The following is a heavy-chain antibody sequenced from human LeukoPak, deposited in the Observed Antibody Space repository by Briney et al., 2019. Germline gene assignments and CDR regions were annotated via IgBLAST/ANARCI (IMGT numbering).Heavy chain of an antibody. CDR2: KSYDGSNK. D-gene: IGHD3-16*01. V-gene: IGHV3-30*03. CDR3: AARDYVPNFLDY. J-gene: IGHJ4*02. CDR1: GFTFSSYG. Sequence: PGRSLRLSCAASGFTFSSYGMHWVRQAPGKGLEWVAVKSYDGSNKYYADSVKGRFTISRDNSKNTLYLQMNSLRAEDTAVYYCAARDYVPNFLDYWGQGTLVTVSS.